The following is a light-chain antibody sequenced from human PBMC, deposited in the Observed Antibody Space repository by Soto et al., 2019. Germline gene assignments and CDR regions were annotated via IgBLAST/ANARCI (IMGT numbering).Light chain of an antibody. CDR2: AAS. CDR3: QQTNTFLPLT. Sequence: DIQMTQSPSSVSASVGDRVTITCRASQGISNWLAWYQQQPGKAPKLLIYAASSLQSGVPSRFSGGGSGTHFTLLLSSLQPEDFATYYCQQTNTFLPLTFGGGTKVEIK. J-gene: IGKJ4*01. CDR1: QGISNW. V-gene: IGKV1-12*01.